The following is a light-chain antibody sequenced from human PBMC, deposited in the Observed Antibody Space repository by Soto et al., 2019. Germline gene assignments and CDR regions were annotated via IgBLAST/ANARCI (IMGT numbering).Light chain of an antibody. J-gene: IGLJ1*01. CDR2: DVS. V-gene: IGLV2-14*01. Sequence: QSALTQPASVSGSPGQSITISCTGTSSDVGGYTYASWFQQHPGKAPKLMIYDVSSRPSGVSNRFSGSKSGNTASLTISGLQADDEADYYCSSYTDSTTLTYVFGTGTKVTVL. CDR3: SSYTDSTTLTYV. CDR1: SSDVGGYTY.